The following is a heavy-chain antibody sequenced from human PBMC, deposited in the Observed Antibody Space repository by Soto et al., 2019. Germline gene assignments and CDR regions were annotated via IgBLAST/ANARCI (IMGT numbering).Heavy chain of an antibody. V-gene: IGHV3-33*01. CDR2: IWYDGSNK. CDR3: ARVIAAAGTWGYYYGMDV. J-gene: IGHJ6*02. Sequence: HPGGSLRLSCAASGFTFSSYGMHWVRQAPGKGLEWVAVIWYDGSNKYYADSVKGRFTISRDNSKNTLYLQMNSLRAEDTAVYYCARVIAAAGTWGYYYGMDVWGQGTTVTVSS. CDR1: GFTFSSYG. D-gene: IGHD6-13*01.